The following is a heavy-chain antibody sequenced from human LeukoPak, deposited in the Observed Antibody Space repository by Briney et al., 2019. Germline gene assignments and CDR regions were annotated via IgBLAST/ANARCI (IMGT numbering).Heavy chain of an antibody. CDR1: GFTFSDYY. J-gene: IGHJ3*02. CDR3: ARGGATDAFDI. V-gene: IGHV3-11*01. Sequence: PGGSLTLSCAASGFTFSDYYRSWIRQAPGKGREGVSYISSSVSTIYYADSVKRRFPISRDNAKNSLYLQMNSLRAEDTAVYYCARGGATDAFDIWGQGTMVTVSS. CDR2: ISSSVSTI. D-gene: IGHD5-12*01.